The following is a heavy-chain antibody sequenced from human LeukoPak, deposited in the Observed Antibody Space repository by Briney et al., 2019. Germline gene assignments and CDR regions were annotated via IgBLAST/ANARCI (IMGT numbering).Heavy chain of an antibody. CDR3: ADRNYRSNAFDI. Sequence: ASVKVSCKVSGYTLTELSMHWVRQAPGKGLEWMGGFDPEDGETIYAQKFQGRVTMTEDTSTDTAYMELSSLRSEDTAVYYCADRNYRSNAFDIWGQGTMVTVSS. CDR2: FDPEDGET. D-gene: IGHD1-14*01. V-gene: IGHV1-24*01. J-gene: IGHJ3*02. CDR1: GYTLTELS.